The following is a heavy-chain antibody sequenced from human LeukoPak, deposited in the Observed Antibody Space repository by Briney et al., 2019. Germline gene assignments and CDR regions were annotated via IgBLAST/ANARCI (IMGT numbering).Heavy chain of an antibody. CDR1: GFTFDDYA. V-gene: IGHV3-9*03. Sequence: GGSLRLSSAASGFTFDDYAMHWVRQAPGKGLEWVSGISWNSGSKGYADSVKGRFTISTDKAKNYLYLQMNGLRAEDMALYYCAKGANWGNLHIGGAWFDPWGQGTLVTVSS. D-gene: IGHD7-27*01. CDR3: AKGANWGNLHIGGAWFDP. CDR2: ISWNSGSK. J-gene: IGHJ5*02.